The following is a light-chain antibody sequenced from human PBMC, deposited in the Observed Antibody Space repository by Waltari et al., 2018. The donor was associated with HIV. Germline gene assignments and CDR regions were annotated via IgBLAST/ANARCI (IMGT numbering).Light chain of an antibody. CDR1: SGSVSTGHF. CDR2: DVN. V-gene: IGLV8-61*01. CDR3: LLFVSGSWV. J-gene: IGLJ3*02. Sequence: QTVVTQEPSFSVSPGGTVTLTCALTSGSVSTGHFPNWYRQAPGQSPRTLMYDVNSRSSGVPDRFSGSITGGKVVLTITGAQADDECVYYCLLFVSGSWVFGGGTKVTV.